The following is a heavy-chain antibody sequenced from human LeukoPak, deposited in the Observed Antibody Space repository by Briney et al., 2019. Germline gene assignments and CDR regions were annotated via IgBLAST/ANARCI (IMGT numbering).Heavy chain of an antibody. J-gene: IGHJ3*02. CDR1: GFTFSSYW. CDR2: INSDGSTT. V-gene: IGHV3-74*01. D-gene: IGHD3-3*01. CDR3: AKVEWRGNAFDI. Sequence: PGGSLRLSCAASGFTFSSYWMHWVRQAPGKGLVWVSRINSDGSTTNYADSVKGRFNISRDNAKNTLYLQMHSLRAEDTAVYYCAKVEWRGNAFDIWGQGTMVSVSS.